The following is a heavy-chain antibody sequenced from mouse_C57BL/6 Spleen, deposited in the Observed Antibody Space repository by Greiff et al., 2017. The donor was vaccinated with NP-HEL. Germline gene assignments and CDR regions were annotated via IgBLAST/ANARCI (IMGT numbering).Heavy chain of an antibody. CDR3: VRFLYYGSSYGYAMDY. V-gene: IGHV10-1*01. CDR2: IRSKSNNYAT. D-gene: IGHD1-1*01. CDR1: GFSFNTYA. Sequence: EVHLVESGGGLVQPKGSLKLSCAASGFSFNTYAMNWVRQAPGKGLEWVARIRSKSNNYATYYADSVKDRFTISRDDSESMLYLQMNNLKTEDTAMYYCVRFLYYGSSYGYAMDYWGQGTSVTVSS. J-gene: IGHJ4*01.